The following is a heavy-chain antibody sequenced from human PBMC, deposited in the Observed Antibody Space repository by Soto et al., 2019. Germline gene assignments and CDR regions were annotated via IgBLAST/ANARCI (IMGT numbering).Heavy chain of an antibody. V-gene: IGHV4-31*03. CDR1: GGSISSGGYY. J-gene: IGHJ6*02. CDR3: ASGTEVSPSWDV. D-gene: IGHD1-26*01. Sequence: QVQLQESGPGLVKPSQTLSLTCTVSGGSISSGGYYWSWIRQHPGKGLEWIGYIYYSGSTYYNPSRKRRVTISVDTSKNQFSLKLSSVTAADTAVYYCASGTEVSPSWDVWGQGTTVTVSS. CDR2: IYYSGST.